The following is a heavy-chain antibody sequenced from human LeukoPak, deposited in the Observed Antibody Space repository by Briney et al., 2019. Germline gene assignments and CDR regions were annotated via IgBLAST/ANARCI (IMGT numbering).Heavy chain of an antibody. CDR2: IRYDGSNK. CDR1: GFSFSTYG. Sequence: GGSLRLSCAASGFSFSTYGMHWVRQAPGKGLEWVTFIRYDGSNKHYADSVKGRFTISRDNSKSTLYLQMSSLRAEDTALYYCAKGCSSGSTCYIIDYWGQGTLVTVSS. J-gene: IGHJ4*02. V-gene: IGHV3-30*02. CDR3: AKGCSSGSTCYIIDY. D-gene: IGHD2-15*01.